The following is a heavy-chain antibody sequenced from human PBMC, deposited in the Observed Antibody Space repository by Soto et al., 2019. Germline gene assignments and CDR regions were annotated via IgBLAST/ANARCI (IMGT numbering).Heavy chain of an antibody. D-gene: IGHD3-10*01. V-gene: IGHV3-74*01. CDR1: GFTFSSYW. J-gene: IGHJ4*02. Sequence: GGSLRLSCAASGFTFSSYWMHWVRQAPGKGLVWVSRINSDGSITSSADSVRGRFTISRDNAKNTLYLQMNSLRAEDTAVYYCGRAVASNYGNYDYWGQGALVTVPQ. CDR3: GRAVASNYGNYDY. CDR2: INSDGSIT.